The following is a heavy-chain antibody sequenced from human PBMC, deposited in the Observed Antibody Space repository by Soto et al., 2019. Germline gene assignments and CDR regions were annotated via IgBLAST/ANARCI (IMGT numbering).Heavy chain of an antibody. Sequence: ASVKVSCKASGVTFSSYAISWVRQAPGQGLEWMGGIIPIFGTANYAQKFQGRVTITADESTSTAYMELSSLRSEDTAVYYCARGTTYYDFWSGYYEPGMDVWG. CDR2: IIPIFGTA. J-gene: IGHJ6*02. CDR1: GVTFSSYA. D-gene: IGHD3-3*01. CDR3: ARGTTYYDFWSGYYEPGMDV. V-gene: IGHV1-69*13.